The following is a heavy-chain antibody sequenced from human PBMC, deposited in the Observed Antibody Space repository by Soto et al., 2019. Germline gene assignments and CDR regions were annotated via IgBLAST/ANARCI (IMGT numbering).Heavy chain of an antibody. CDR2: IIPISGTA. Sequence: QVQRVQSGAEVKKPGSSVKLSCKASGGTFSTIAGSWVRQAPGKGLEYMGGIIPISGTAKYAQSFQGRITISADGSTNTAYLELHSLKFEDTAFYFCARGRGLAAATSFAEFFQHWGQGTLVTVSS. CDR3: ARGRGLAAATSFAEFFQH. J-gene: IGHJ1*01. CDR1: GGTFSTIA. V-gene: IGHV1-69*01. D-gene: IGHD6-25*01.